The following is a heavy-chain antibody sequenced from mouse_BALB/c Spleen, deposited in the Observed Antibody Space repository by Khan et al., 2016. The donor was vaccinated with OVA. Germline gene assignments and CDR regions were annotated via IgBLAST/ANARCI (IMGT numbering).Heavy chain of an antibody. V-gene: IGHV9-3-1*01. CDR1: GYTFTNYG. CDR3: ARSASYWFFDV. D-gene: IGHD6-1*01. CDR2: INTYTGEP. Sequence: QIQLVQSGPELKKPGETVKISCKASGYTFTNYGMNWVKQAPGNGLKWMGWINTYTGEPTYADDFKGRFAFSLETSANTAYLQINNLKNEDTATYFCARSASYWFFDVWGAGTTVTVSS. J-gene: IGHJ1*01.